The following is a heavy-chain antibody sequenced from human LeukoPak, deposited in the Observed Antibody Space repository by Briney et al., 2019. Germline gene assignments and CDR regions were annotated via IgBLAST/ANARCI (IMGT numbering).Heavy chain of an antibody. CDR3: ARGLGYSSSWYVNAFDI. D-gene: IGHD6-13*01. CDR2: ISAYNGNT. Sequence: GASVKVSCKASGYTFTSYGISWVRQAPGQGLEWMGWISAYNGNTNYAQKLQGRVTMTTDTSTSTAYMELRSLRSDDTAVYYCARGLGYSSSWYVNAFDIWGQGTMVTVSS. V-gene: IGHV1-18*01. CDR1: GYTFTSYG. J-gene: IGHJ3*02.